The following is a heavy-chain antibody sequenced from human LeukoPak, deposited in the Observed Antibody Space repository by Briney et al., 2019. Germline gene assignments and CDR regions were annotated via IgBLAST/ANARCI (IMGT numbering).Heavy chain of an antibody. D-gene: IGHD4-17*01. CDR1: GGTFSSYA. CDR2: IIPIFGTA. V-gene: IGHV1-69*05. J-gene: IGHJ5*02. CDR3: ARDSPGTRGDIRWWFDP. Sequence: GASVKVSCKASGGTFSSYAISWVRQAPGQGLEWMGGIIPIFGTANYAQKFQGRVTITTDESTSTAYMELSSLRSEDTAVYYCARDSPGTRGDIRWWFDPWGQGTPVTVSS.